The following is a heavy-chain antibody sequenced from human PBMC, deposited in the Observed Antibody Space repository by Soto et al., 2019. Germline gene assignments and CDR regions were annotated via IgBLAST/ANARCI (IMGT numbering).Heavy chain of an antibody. D-gene: IGHD6-19*01. V-gene: IGHV3-48*02. CDR2: ISGGGRPI. J-gene: IGHJ4*02. CDR1: GFTFSTFS. CDR3: ARDLGWAFDS. Sequence: EVQLVESGGGSVQPAGSLRLSCAASGFTFSTFSMNWVRQAPGRGLEWISYISGGGRPISYADSVKGRFTISGDNAQNSLYLQMDSLTDEDTAVYYCARDLGWAFDSWGQATLVSVSS.